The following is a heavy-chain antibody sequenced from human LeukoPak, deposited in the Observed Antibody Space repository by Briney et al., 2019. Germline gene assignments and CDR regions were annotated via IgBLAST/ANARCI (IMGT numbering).Heavy chain of an antibody. J-gene: IGHJ3*02. CDR1: GGSISSGDYY. CDR2: IYYSGST. D-gene: IGHD3-22*01. V-gene: IGHV4-30-4*08. CDR3: ARGYDSSGYYRVGDAFDI. Sequence: KPSETLSLTCTVSGGSISSGDYYWSWIRQPPGKGLEWIGYIYYSGSTYYNPSLKSRVTISVDTSKNQFSLKLSSVTAADTAVYYCARGYDSSGYYRVGDAFDIWGQGTMVTVSS.